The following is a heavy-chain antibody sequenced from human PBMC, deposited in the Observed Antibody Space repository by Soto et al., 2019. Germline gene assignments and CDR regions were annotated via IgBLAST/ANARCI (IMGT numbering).Heavy chain of an antibody. D-gene: IGHD3-3*01. CDR1: GGTFSSYA. CDR2: IIPIFGTA. J-gene: IGHJ6*02. Sequence: SVKVSCKASGGTFSSYAISWVRQAPGQGLEWMGGIIPIFGTANYAQKFQGRVTITADKSTSTAYLELSSLRSEDTAVYYCARDFSGGVVIAYYYYGMDVWGQGTTVTVSS. CDR3: ARDFSGGVVIAYYYYGMDV. V-gene: IGHV1-69*06.